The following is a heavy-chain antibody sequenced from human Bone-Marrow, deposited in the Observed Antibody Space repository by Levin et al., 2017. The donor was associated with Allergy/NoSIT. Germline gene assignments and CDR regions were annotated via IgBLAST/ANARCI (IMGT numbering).Heavy chain of an antibody. CDR3: AGNGVCSSSGYYYYYGMDV. D-gene: IGHD2-8*01. V-gene: IGHV4-34*01. CDR1: GGSFSGYY. J-gene: IGHJ6*02. Sequence: PSETLSLTCAVYGGSFSGYYWSWIRQPPGKGLEWIGEINHSGSTNYNPSLKSRVTISVDTSKNQFSLKLSSVTAADTAVYYCAGNGVCSSSGYYYYYGMDVWGQGTTVTVSS. CDR2: INHSGST.